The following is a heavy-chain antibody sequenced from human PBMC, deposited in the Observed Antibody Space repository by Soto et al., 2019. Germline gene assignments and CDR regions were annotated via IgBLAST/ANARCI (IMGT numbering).Heavy chain of an antibody. CDR1: GGSSSSDY. CDR3: ARGGPVVPAAIQFGFDY. CDR2: IYYSGST. Sequence: SETLSLTCTVSGGSSSSDYWSWIRQPPGKGLEWIGYIYYSGSTNYTPSLKSRVTISVDTSKNQFSLKLSSVTAADTAVYYCARGGPVVPAAIQFGFDYWGQGTLVTVSS. J-gene: IGHJ4*02. V-gene: IGHV4-59*08. D-gene: IGHD2-2*01.